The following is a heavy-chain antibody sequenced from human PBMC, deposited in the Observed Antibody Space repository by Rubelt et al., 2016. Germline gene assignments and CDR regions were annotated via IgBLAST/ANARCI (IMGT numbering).Heavy chain of an antibody. CDR1: GGTFSSYA. V-gene: IGHV1-69*01. CDR2: IIPIFGTA. D-gene: IGHD5-18*01. J-gene: IGHJ4*02. CDR3: ARLSIFEDTAMVMSDY. Sequence: QVQLVQSGAEVKKPGSSVKVSCKASGGTFSSYAISWVRQAPGQGLEWMGGIIPIFGTANYAQKFPGRVTLAADEATSSADMELSSLRSEDTAVYYCARLSIFEDTAMVMSDYWGQGTLVTVSS.